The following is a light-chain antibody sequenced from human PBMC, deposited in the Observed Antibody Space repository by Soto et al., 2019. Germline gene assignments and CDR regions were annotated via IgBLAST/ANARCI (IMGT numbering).Light chain of an antibody. Sequence: EIVMTQSPATLSVYRGERATLSCRASQSVSSNLAWYQQKPGQAPRLLIYGASTRATGIPARFSGSGSGTEFTLTISSLQSEDFAVYYCQQYNNWPPRTFGQGTKVEIK. J-gene: IGKJ1*01. CDR1: QSVSSN. CDR3: QQYNNWPPRT. CDR2: GAS. V-gene: IGKV3-15*01.